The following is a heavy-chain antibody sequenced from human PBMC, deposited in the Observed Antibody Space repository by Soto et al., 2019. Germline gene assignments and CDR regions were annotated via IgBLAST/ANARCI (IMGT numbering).Heavy chain of an antibody. CDR3: ARDRGWGLLFFDY. CDR1: GYTFTGYY. J-gene: IGHJ4*02. CDR2: INPNSGGT. Sequence: ASVKVSCKASGYTFTGYYMHWVRQAPGQGLEWMGWINPNSGGTNYAQKFQGRVTMTRDTSISTAYMELSRLRSDDTAVYYCARDRGWGLLFFDYWGQGTLVTVS. D-gene: IGHD3-10*01. V-gene: IGHV1-2*02.